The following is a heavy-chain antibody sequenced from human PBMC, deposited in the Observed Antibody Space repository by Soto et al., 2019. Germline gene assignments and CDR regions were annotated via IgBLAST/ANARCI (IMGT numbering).Heavy chain of an antibody. Sequence: SETLSLTCTVSGGSISSSSYYWGWIRQPPGKGLEWIGSIYYSGSTYYNPSLKSRVTISVDTSKNQFSLKLSSVTAADTAVYYCARHLKEGITVYYYGMDVWGQGTTVTVSS. CDR1: GGSISSSSYY. CDR3: ARHLKEGITVYYYGMDV. CDR2: IYYSGST. J-gene: IGHJ6*02. V-gene: IGHV4-39*01. D-gene: IGHD3-10*01.